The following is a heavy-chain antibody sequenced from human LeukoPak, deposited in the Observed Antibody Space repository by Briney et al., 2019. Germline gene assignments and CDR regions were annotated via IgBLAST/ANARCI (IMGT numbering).Heavy chain of an antibody. Sequence: GGSLRLSCAASGFTFTSYAMSWVRPARGKGLEGVGGISGSGGNTYYADSVKGRSTISRDNPRNTLYLQMNSLRVEDTAIYDCAKAGDGYSSSRPYFFDYWGQGTLVTVSS. V-gene: IGHV3-23*01. CDR3: AKAGDGYSSSRPYFFDY. D-gene: IGHD6-13*01. J-gene: IGHJ4*02. CDR2: ISGSGGNT. CDR1: GFTFTSYA.